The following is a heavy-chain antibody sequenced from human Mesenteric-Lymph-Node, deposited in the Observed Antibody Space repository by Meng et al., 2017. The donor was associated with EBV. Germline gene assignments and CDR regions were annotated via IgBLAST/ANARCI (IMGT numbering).Heavy chain of an antibody. CDR1: GGAISSDL. V-gene: IGHV4-39*01. J-gene: IGHJ4*02. D-gene: IGHD3-10*01. Sequence: HLQLPESGPVLVKPSKTLSLACSSSGGAISSDLWGWIRQPPGKGLEWIGDSGRSNYNPSLKSRVTISVDTSKNQFSLKLSSVTAADTAVYYCARRLHYYGCLGSWSQGTLVTVSS. CDR3: ARRLHYYGCLGS. CDR2: SGRS.